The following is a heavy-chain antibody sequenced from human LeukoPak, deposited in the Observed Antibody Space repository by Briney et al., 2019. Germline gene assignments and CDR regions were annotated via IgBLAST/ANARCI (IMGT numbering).Heavy chain of an antibody. CDR1: GFTFSSHG. CDR2: ISANGDST. J-gene: IGHJ4*02. V-gene: IGHV3-23*01. CDR3: AKVFDHLHFDY. D-gene: IGHD3-10*02. Sequence: GGSLRLSCAVSGFTFSSHGMSWVRQAPGKVLEWVSAISANGDSTYYADSVKGRSTIPRDNSKDPLYLQMNSLRAEDPAVYYCAKVFDHLHFDYWGQGALVTVSS.